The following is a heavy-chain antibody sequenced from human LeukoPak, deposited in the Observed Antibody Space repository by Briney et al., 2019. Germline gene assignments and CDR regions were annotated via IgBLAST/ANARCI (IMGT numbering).Heavy chain of an antibody. Sequence: SETLSLTCTVSGGSISSYYWSWIRQPPGKGMEWNGYIYYSGSTNYNPSLKRRVTISLDRSKNQFSLNLTSVTAADTAVYYCARLVYWYFDLWGRGTLVTVSS. CDR3: ARLVYWYFDL. V-gene: IGHV4-59*08. CDR1: GGSISSYY. J-gene: IGHJ2*01. D-gene: IGHD3-10*01. CDR2: IYYSGST.